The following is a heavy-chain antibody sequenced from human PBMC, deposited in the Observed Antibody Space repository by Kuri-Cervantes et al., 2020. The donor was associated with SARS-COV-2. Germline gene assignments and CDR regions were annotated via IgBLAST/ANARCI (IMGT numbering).Heavy chain of an antibody. V-gene: IGHV4-59*11. CDR3: ARFGPQTGDLLSFDAFDI. Sequence: SETLSLTCTASSGSMSGHYWSWIRQPPGKGLEYIGDISYSGSTDYNPSLKSRVTISADTSKNQFSLKLTSVTAADTAVYYCARFGPQTGDLLSFDAFDIWGQGTMVTVSS. D-gene: IGHD7-27*01. CDR1: SGSMSGHY. CDR2: ISYSGST. J-gene: IGHJ3*02.